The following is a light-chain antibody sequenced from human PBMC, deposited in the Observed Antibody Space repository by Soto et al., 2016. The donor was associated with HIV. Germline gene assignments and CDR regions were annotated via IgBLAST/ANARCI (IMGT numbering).Light chain of an antibody. J-gene: IGKJ2*01. V-gene: IGKV1-5*03. Sequence: DIQMTQSPSTLSASVGDRVTITCRASQTISSWLAWYQQKPGKAPRLMIYRVSKLESGVPSRFSGSGSGTEFTLTISSLQPDDFATYYCQQYNSYSYTFGQGTKLEIK. CDR2: RVS. CDR3: QQYNSYSYT. CDR1: QTISSW.